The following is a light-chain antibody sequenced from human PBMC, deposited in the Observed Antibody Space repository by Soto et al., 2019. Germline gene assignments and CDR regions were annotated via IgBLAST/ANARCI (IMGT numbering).Light chain of an antibody. Sequence: EIVLTQSPATLSLSPGERATLSCRASQRISGYLGWYQQKPGQAPRLLIYDASNRATGIPVRFSGSGSGTDCTLTITSLEPEDFAIYYCQQRSNWPWTFGQGTKVDIK. V-gene: IGKV3-11*01. J-gene: IGKJ1*01. CDR1: QRISGY. CDR3: QQRSNWPWT. CDR2: DAS.